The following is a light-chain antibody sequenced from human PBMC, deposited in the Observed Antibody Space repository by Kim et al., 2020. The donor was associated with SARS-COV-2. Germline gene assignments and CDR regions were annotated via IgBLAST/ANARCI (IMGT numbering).Light chain of an antibody. CDR1: QDISYY. CDR2: DTS. V-gene: IGKV1-33*01. Sequence: DIQMTQSPSSLSASVGDRVTITCQASQDISYYLNWYQQRPGKAPELLIYDTSHLETGVPSRFSGSRSGTDFTFTISGLQPEDIATYYCQSYDTFPFTFGGGTKVDIK. CDR3: QSYDTFPFT. J-gene: IGKJ4*01.